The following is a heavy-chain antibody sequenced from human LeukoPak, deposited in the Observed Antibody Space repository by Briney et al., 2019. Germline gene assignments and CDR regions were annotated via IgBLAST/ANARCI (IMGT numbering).Heavy chain of an antibody. Sequence: ASVKASCKASGYSFTSYYIHWVRQAPGQGLEWMGIINPSGGYTSYAQKFQDRVTMTRDTSTSIVYMEVSSLRSDDTAVYYCARRNYGDHLDYWGQGTLVTVSS. CDR1: GYSFTSYY. CDR3: ARRNYGDHLDY. J-gene: IGHJ4*01. V-gene: IGHV1-46*01. CDR2: INPSGGYT. D-gene: IGHD4-17*01.